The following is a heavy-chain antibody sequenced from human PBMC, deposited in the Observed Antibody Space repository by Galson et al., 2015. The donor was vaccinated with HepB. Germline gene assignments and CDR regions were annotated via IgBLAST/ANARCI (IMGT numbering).Heavy chain of an antibody. Sequence: VKVSCKVSGYTFTDYYMHWVQQAPGKGLEWMGLVDPEDGETIYAEKFQGRVTITADTSTDTAYMELSSLRSEDTAVYYCATLTGTTAFDIWGQGTMVTVSS. CDR1: GYTFTDYY. D-gene: IGHD1-20*01. CDR2: VDPEDGET. V-gene: IGHV1-69-2*01. CDR3: ATLTGTTAFDI. J-gene: IGHJ3*02.